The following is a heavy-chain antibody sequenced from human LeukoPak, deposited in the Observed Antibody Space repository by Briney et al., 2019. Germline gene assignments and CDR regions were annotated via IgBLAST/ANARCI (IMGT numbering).Heavy chain of an antibody. V-gene: IGHV4-34*01. J-gene: IGHJ4*02. Sequence: PSETLSLTCAVYGGSFSGYYWSWIRQPPGKGLEWIGEINRGGSTNYNPSLKNRLTISVDTTKAQFSLKLRSVTAADTAVYYCARGYFAHDYWGQGTLVTVSS. D-gene: IGHD3-9*01. CDR2: INRGGST. CDR1: GGSFSGYY. CDR3: ARGYFAHDY.